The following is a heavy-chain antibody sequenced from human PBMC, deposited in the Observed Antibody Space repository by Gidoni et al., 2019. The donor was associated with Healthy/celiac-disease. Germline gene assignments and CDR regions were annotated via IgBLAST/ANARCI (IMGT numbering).Heavy chain of an antibody. D-gene: IGHD3-10*01. Sequence: QVQLVQSGAEVKKPGSSVEVSCKASGGTFSSDAISWVRQAPGQGLEWMGGIIPIFGTANYAQKFQGRVTITADESTSTAYMELSSLRSEDTAVYYCAREEITMVRGVIISGNWFDPWGQGTLVTVSS. CDR1: GGTFSSDA. V-gene: IGHV1-69*01. J-gene: IGHJ5*02. CDR3: AREEITMVRGVIISGNWFDP. CDR2: IIPIFGTA.